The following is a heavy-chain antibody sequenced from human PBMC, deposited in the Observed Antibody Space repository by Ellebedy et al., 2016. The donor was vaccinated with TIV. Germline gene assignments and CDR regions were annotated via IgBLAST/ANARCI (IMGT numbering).Heavy chain of an antibody. CDR3: AREGTDGYNYFDD. D-gene: IGHD5-24*01. CDR1: GASITSYY. J-gene: IGHJ4*02. CDR2: VHYSGST. Sequence: MPSETLSLTCTVSGASITSYYWNWIRQPPGKGLEWIAYVHYSGSTNYNPSLESRVTISVDTSKNQVSLKLTSVTAADTAVYYCAREGTDGYNYFDDWGRGTLVTVSS. V-gene: IGHV4-59*01.